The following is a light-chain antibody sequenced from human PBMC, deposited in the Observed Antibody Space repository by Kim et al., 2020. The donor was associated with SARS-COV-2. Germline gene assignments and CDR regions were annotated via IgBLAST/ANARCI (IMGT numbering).Light chain of an antibody. Sequence: ASIGDRVTLTCRASEGISKYLNWYQQRPGKVPKLLIYAASSLQTGVPSRFSGSGSGTDFTFTISSLQPEDFATYYCQQYDSHPPTFGQGTKVDIK. CDR2: AAS. J-gene: IGKJ1*01. CDR1: EGISKY. CDR3: QQYDSHPPT. V-gene: IGKV1-33*01.